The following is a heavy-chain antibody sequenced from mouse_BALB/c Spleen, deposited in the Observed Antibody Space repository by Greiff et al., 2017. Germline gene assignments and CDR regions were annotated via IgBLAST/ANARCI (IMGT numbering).Heavy chain of an antibody. V-gene: IGHV2-2*02. CDR2: IWSGGST. Sequence: QVHVKQSGPGLVQPSQSLSITCTVSGFSLTSYGVHWVRQSPGKGLEWLGVIWSGGSTDYNAAFISRLSISKDNSKSQVFFKMNSLQANDTAIYYCARMYGRYAMDYWGQGTSVTVSS. CDR1: GFSLTSYG. D-gene: IGHD2-10*02. J-gene: IGHJ4*01. CDR3: ARMYGRYAMDY.